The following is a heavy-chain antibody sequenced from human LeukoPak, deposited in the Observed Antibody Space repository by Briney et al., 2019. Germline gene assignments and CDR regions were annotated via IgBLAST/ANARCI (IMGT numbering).Heavy chain of an antibody. CDR3: AREDYCSGGICYSMNFDY. V-gene: IGHV4-59*01. Sequence: SETLSLTCTVPGGSISNYYWSWIRQPPGKGLEWIGFVYYDGTTNYSPSLKSRVTISVDTSKNQFSLKVSSVTAADTAVYYCAREDYCSGGICYSMNFDYWGQGTLATVSS. CDR1: GGSISNYY. CDR2: VYYDGTT. D-gene: IGHD2-15*01. J-gene: IGHJ4*02.